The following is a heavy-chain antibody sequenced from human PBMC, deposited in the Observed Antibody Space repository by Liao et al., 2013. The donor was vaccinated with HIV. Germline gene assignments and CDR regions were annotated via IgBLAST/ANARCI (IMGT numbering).Heavy chain of an antibody. D-gene: IGHD5-24*01. CDR2: VYYDGTT. V-gene: IGHV4-39*02. CDR3: ARVGMTTITGYYYYIDV. J-gene: IGHJ6*03. CDR1: GGPISGKTYH. Sequence: QVQLQESGPRLVKPSETLSLACSVSGGPISGKTYHWGWIRQPPGKGLEWIGSVYYDGTTYYNPSLRSRVAISIDTSKNHFSLRLNSVAAADTAVYYCARVGMTTITGYYYYIDVWGNGTTVAVSS.